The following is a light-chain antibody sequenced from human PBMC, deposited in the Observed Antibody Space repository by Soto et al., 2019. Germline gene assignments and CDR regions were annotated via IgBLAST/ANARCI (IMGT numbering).Light chain of an antibody. J-gene: IGKJ1*01. V-gene: IGKV3-15*01. CDR1: QSVSSN. CDR2: DAS. Sequence: IVMTQSPSTLSVSPGERATFSCRASQSVSSNLAWYQQKPGQAPRLLIYDASTRATGIPARFSGSGSGTEFTLTISSLQSEDFAVYYCQQYNNWPWTFGQGTKVDIK. CDR3: QQYNNWPWT.